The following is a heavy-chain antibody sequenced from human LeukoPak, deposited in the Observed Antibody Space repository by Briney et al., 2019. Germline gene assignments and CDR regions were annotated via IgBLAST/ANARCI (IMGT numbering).Heavy chain of an antibody. V-gene: IGHV2-5*01. J-gene: IGHJ4*02. CDR3: AHTSVWVPPDY. CDR2: IYWNDDK. D-gene: IGHD3-16*01. Sequence: TLSLTCTVSGGSISSYYWSWIRQPPGKALEWLALIYWNDDKRYSPSLKSRLTITKDTSKNQVVLTMTNMDPVDTATYYCAHTSVWVPPDYWGQGTLVTVSS. CDR1: GGSISSYYW.